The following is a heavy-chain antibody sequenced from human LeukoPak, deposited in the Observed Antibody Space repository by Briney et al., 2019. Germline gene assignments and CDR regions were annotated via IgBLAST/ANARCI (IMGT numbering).Heavy chain of an antibody. D-gene: IGHD6-13*01. J-gene: IGHJ4*02. V-gene: IGHV3-30*02. Sequence: GGSLKLSCAASGFSFSDYGIHWVRQAPGKGLEWVAFIRHDGRNEYYADSVRGRFAISRDNSKNTLYLQMSSLRADDTAVYYCAKNQVSRWGFDSWGQGTLVTVSP. CDR1: GFSFSDYG. CDR3: AKNQVSRWGFDS. CDR2: IRHDGRNE.